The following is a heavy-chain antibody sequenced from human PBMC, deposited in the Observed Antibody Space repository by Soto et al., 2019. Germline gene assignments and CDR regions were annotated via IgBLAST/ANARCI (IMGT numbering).Heavy chain of an antibody. CDR3: ARRYGEFNFDY. J-gene: IGHJ4*02. CDR2: IYYSGGT. D-gene: IGHD3-10*01. V-gene: IGHV4-59*01. Sequence: QVQLQESGPGLVKPSETLSLTCTVSGGSISSYYWSWIRQPPGKGLEWIGYIYYSGGTNYNPSLKSRVTISVDTFKNQFSLKLNSVTAADTAVYYCARRYGEFNFDYWGQGTLVTVSS. CDR1: GGSISSYY.